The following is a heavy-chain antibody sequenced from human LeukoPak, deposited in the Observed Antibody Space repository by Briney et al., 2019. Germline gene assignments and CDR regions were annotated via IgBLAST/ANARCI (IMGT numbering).Heavy chain of an antibody. J-gene: IGHJ3*02. CDR3: ARQSGGGYNSGVFDI. Sequence: SETLSLTCTVSGVSISSYYWSWLRQPPGKGLEWVGYIYFSGTTNYNPSLKSRVAISVDTSKNHLSLKLSSVTAADTAVYYCARQSGGGYNSGVFDIWGPGTMVTVSS. V-gene: IGHV4-59*08. CDR2: IYFSGTT. CDR1: GVSISSYY. D-gene: IGHD5-24*01.